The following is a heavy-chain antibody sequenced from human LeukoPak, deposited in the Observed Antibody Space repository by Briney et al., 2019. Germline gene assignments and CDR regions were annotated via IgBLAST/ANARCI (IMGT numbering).Heavy chain of an antibody. CDR3: ARDRAYSSSWFDP. J-gene: IGHJ5*02. Sequence: GASVKVSCKASGGTFSSYAISWVRQAPGQGLEWMGGIIPIFGTANYAQEFQGRVTITADESTSTAYMELSSLRSEDTAVYYCARDRAYSSSWFDPWGQGTLVTVSS. CDR1: GGTFSSYA. D-gene: IGHD6-13*01. V-gene: IGHV1-69*13. CDR2: IIPIFGTA.